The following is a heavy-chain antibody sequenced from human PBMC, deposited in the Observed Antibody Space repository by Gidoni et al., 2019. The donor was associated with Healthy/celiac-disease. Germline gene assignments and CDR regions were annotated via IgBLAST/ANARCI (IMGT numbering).Heavy chain of an antibody. V-gene: IGHV3-15*01. CDR3: TTGNDAFDI. Sequence: ELQLVESGGGLVKPGGSLRRSCATSGFTFSNAWMSWVRQAPGKGLEWVGRIKSKTDGGTTDSAAPVTGRFTISRADSKNTLYLQMNSLKTEETAVYYCTTGNDAFDIWGQGTMVTVSS. CDR2: IKSKTDGGTT. CDR1: GFTFSNAW. J-gene: IGHJ3*02.